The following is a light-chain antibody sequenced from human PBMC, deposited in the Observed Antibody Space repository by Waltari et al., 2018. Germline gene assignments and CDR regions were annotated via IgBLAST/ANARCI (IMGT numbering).Light chain of an antibody. J-gene: IGLJ3*02. CDR2: DVT. CDR1: GRAVGNYNY. V-gene: IGLV2-14*03. CDR3: SSYTSDSTIV. Sequence: QSALTQPASVSGSPGPSIPIPCIGTGRAVGNYNYVPWYQCHPGQAPKLMIYDVTERPSGVSDRFSGSKSGNTASLTISGLQTEDEAFYYCSSYTSDSTIVFGGGTRLTVL.